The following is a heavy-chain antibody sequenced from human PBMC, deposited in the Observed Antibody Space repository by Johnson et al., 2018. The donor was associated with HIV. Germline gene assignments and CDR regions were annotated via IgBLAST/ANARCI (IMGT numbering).Heavy chain of an antibody. CDR1: GFTFDDYA. CDR3: AREIIAAADDI. D-gene: IGHD6-13*01. V-gene: IGHV3-9*01. J-gene: IGHJ3*02. Sequence: VQLVESGGGLVQPGRSLRLSCAASGFTFDDYAMHWVRQAPGKGLEWVSGISWNGGSTGYADSVKGRFTISRDNAKNSLYLQMNRLRAEDTAVYYCAREIIAAADDIWGQGTMVTVSS. CDR2: ISWNGGST.